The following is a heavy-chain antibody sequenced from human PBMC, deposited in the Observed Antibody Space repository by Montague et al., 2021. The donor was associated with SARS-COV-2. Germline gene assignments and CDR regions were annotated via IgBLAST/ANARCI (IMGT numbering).Heavy chain of an antibody. V-gene: IGHV3-23*01. D-gene: IGHD6-19*01. J-gene: IGHJ4*02. CDR2: ISGDGATA. Sequence: SLRLSCAASGFTFGDYAINWVRQAPGKGLEWVASISGDGATAYYAESVLGRFAIPRDNSKNTVLLQMDSLRVKDAAVYYCSKALYSGGFFFESGSDFWGQGTLVTVSS. CDR1: GFTFGDYA. CDR3: SKALYSGGFFFESGSDF.